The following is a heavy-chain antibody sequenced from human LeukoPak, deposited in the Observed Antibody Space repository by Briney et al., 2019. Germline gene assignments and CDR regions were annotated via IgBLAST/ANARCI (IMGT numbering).Heavy chain of an antibody. Sequence: SETLSLTCSVSGGSISSYYWSWIRQPPGKGLEWIGEINHSGSTNYNPSLKSRVTISVDTSKNQFSLKLSSVTAADTAVYYCARRIGNYYDSSGQTYYFDYWGQGTLVTVSS. CDR1: GGSISSYY. CDR2: INHSGST. V-gene: IGHV4-34*01. J-gene: IGHJ4*02. CDR3: ARRIGNYYDSSGQTYYFDY. D-gene: IGHD3-22*01.